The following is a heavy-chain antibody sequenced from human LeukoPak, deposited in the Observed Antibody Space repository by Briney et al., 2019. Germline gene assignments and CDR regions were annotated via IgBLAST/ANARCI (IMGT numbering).Heavy chain of an antibody. CDR2: INPNSGVT. D-gene: IGHD6-6*01. Sequence: ASVKVSCKASGYTFNGYYIHWVRQAPGQGLEWMGWINPNSGVTKYAQNFQGRVTMTRDTSISTAYMELSSLISDDTAVYYCARASGSDSSVKSYYYMGVWAQGPRSPSP. J-gene: IGHJ6*03. CDR1: GYTFNGYY. V-gene: IGHV1-2*02. CDR3: ARASGSDSSVKSYYYMGV.